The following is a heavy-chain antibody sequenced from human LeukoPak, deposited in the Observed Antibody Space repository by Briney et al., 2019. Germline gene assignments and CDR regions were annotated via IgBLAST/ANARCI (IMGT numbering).Heavy chain of an antibody. Sequence: PGGSLRLSCAASGFTFSSYAMHWVRQAPGKGLEWVAVISYDGSNKYYADSVKGRFTISRDNSKNTLYLQMNSLRAEDTAVYYCARENLPRFGELLGLEYFQHWGQGTLVTVSS. D-gene: IGHD3-10*01. V-gene: IGHV3-30-3*01. J-gene: IGHJ1*01. CDR3: ARENLPRFGELLGLEYFQH. CDR2: ISYDGSNK. CDR1: GFTFSSYA.